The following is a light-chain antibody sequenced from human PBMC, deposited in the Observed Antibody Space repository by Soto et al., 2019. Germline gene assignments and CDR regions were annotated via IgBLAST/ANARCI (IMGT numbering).Light chain of an antibody. CDR3: QQYSNQWT. V-gene: IGKV1-5*03. Sequence: DIQMTQSPSTLSASVGDRVTITCRASQSITGWLAWYQQKPGKVPELLIYQASNLESGVPSRFSGSGSGTEFTLTVSSLQPDDSATYYCQQYSNQWTFGPGTKVEIK. J-gene: IGKJ1*01. CDR1: QSITGW. CDR2: QAS.